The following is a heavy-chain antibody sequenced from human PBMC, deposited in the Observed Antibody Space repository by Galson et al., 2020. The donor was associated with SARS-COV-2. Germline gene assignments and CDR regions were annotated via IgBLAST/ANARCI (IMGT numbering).Heavy chain of an antibody. V-gene: IGHV3-30-3*01. D-gene: IGHD3-10*01. Sequence: GESLKISCAASGFTFSSYAMHWVRQAPGKGLEWVAVISYDGSNKYYADSVKGRFTISRDNSKNTLYLQMNSLRAEDTAVYYCARARGGGYYYGIDVWGQGTTVTVSS. CDR2: ISYDGSNK. CDR1: GFTFSSYA. J-gene: IGHJ6*02. CDR3: ARARGGGYYYGIDV.